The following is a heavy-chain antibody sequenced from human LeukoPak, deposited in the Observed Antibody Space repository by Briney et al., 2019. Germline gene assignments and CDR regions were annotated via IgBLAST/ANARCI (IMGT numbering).Heavy chain of an antibody. CDR1: GGSISSSSYY. V-gene: IGHV4-39*07. D-gene: IGHD1-7*01. J-gene: IGHJ3*02. Sequence: PSETLSLTCTVSGGSISSSSYYWGWIRQPPGKGLEGFGSIYYSGSTYYNPSLKSRVTMSVDTSKNQFSLKLNSVTAADTAVYYCARDRITGTLYDAFDIWGQGTMVTVSS. CDR3: ARDRITGTLYDAFDI. CDR2: IYYSGST.